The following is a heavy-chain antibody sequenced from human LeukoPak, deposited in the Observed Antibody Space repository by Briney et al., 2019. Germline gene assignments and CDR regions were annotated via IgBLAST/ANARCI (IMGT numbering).Heavy chain of an antibody. CDR2: IGTSGNDL. J-gene: IGHJ4*02. V-gene: IGHV3-11*01. CDR3: ARVYRLLDF. Sequence: GGSLRLSCTASGFTFGDYYMTWIRQAPGKGLEWISYIGTSGNDLYYADSVKGRFTTSRDDAKNSLYLEMRSLRDKDTAVYYCARVYRLLDFWGQGTLVTVSS. CDR1: GFTFGDYY. D-gene: IGHD2-2*01.